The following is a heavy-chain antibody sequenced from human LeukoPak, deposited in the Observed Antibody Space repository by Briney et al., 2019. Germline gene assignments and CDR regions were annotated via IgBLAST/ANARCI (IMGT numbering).Heavy chain of an antibody. V-gene: IGHV4-59*01. J-gene: IGHJ4*02. D-gene: IGHD6-13*01. Sequence: PSETLSLTCTVSGGSISSYYWSWIRQPPGKGLEWIGYIYYSGSTNYNPSLKSRVTISVDTSKNQFSLKLSSVTAADTAAYYCARVTQQLVPYFDYWGQGTLVTVSS. CDR1: GGSISSYY. CDR2: IYYSGST. CDR3: ARVTQQLVPYFDY.